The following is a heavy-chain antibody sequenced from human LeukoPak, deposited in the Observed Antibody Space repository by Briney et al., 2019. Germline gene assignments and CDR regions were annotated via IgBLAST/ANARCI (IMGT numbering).Heavy chain of an antibody. CDR1: GGSFSSYY. J-gene: IGHJ4*02. V-gene: IGHV4-34*01. CDR3: ARVTRFNQFGELWFDY. D-gene: IGHD3-10*01. Sequence: SETLSLTCAVYGGSFSSYYWSWIRQPPGKGLEWIGEITHSGSTHYNPSLKSRVIISLDTSKSQFSLKLSSVTAADTAVYYCARVTRFNQFGELWFDYWGQGTLLTVSS. CDR2: ITHSGST.